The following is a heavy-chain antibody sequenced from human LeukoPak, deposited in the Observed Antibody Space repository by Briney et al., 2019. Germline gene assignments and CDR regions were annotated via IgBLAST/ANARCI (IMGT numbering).Heavy chain of an antibody. Sequence: SETLSLTCTVSGGSISSDTCYWGWIRQPPGKGLEWIGSIYYSGSAHYNPSLKSRVTISVDTSKNQFSLKLSSVTAADTAVYHCARQTMVRGVIGNPIEYWGQGTLVTVSS. CDR2: IYYSGSA. J-gene: IGHJ4*02. CDR1: GGSISSDTCY. CDR3: ARQTMVRGVIGNPIEY. V-gene: IGHV4-39*01. D-gene: IGHD3-10*01.